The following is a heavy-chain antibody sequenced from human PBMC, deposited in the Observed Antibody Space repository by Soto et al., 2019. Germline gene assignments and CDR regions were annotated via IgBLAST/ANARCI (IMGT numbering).Heavy chain of an antibody. CDR3: ARVCSGGSCYSHSGAYYYYGMDV. CDR1: GATFSSYS. V-gene: IGHV1-69*13. J-gene: IGHJ6*02. CDR2: IIPIFGTA. D-gene: IGHD2-15*01. Sequence: ASVKVSCKASGATFSSYSISWVRQAPGQGLEWMVGIIPIFGTANYAQKFQCRVTITADESTSTAYMELSSLRSEDTAVYYCARVCSGGSCYSHSGAYYYYGMDVWG.